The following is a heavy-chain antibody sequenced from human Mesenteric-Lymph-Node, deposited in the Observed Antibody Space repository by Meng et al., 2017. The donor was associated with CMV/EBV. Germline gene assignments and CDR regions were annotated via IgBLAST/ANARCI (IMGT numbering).Heavy chain of an antibody. CDR2: IKQDGSEK. CDR1: GFTFSSYW. CDR3: ARGPDIVVVPAVFYYYYYGMDV. J-gene: IGHJ6*02. Sequence: GESLKISCAASGFTFSSYWMSWVRPAPGKGLEWVSNIKQDGSEKYYVDSVEGRFTISRDNAKKSLYLQMNSLSAEDAAVYYCARGPDIVVVPAVFYYYYYGMDVWGQGTTVTVSS. V-gene: IGHV3-7*01. D-gene: IGHD2-2*01.